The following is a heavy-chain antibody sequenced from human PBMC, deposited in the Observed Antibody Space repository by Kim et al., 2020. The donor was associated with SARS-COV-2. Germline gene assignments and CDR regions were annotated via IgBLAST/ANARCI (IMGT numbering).Heavy chain of an antibody. D-gene: IGHD3-9*01. J-gene: IGHJ3*02. CDR2: IKSKTDGGTT. V-gene: IGHV3-15*01. CDR1: GFTVSNAW. Sequence: GGSLRLSCAASGFTVSNAWMSWVRQAPGKGLEWVGRIKSKTDGGTTDYAAPVKGRFTISRDDSKNTLYLQMNSLKTEDTAVYYCTTDGWVRRDFDWFGPDAFDIWGQGTMVTVSS. CDR3: TTDGWVRRDFDWFGPDAFDI.